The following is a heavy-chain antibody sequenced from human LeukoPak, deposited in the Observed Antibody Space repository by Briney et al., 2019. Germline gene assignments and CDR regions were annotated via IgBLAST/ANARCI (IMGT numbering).Heavy chain of an antibody. V-gene: IGHV1-69*02. Sequence: ASVKVSCKASGGTFSSCTISWVRQAPGQGLEWMGRIIPILGIANYAQKFQGRVTITADKSTSTAYMELSSLRSEDTAVYYCARVPYHYDSSGYPPLWGQGTLVTVSS. CDR2: IIPILGIA. J-gene: IGHJ4*02. CDR3: ARVPYHYDSSGYPPL. D-gene: IGHD3-22*01. CDR1: GGTFSSCT.